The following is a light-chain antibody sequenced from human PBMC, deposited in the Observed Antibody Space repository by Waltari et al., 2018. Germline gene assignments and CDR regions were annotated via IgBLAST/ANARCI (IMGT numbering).Light chain of an antibody. Sequence: SYVLTQPPSVSVAPGETASIACGGNNIGIRSVHWYQQKPGQAPVLVIYSDTDRPSWIPARFSGSNAGNTATLTISRVEAGDEADYYCQVWDSNNDHAFWVFGGGTNLTVL. CDR3: QVWDSNNDHAFWV. CDR2: SDT. CDR1: NIGIRS. V-gene: IGLV3-21*04. J-gene: IGLJ3*02.